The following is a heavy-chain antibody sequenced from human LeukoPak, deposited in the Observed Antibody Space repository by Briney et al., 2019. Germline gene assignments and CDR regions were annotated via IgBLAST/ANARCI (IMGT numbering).Heavy chain of an antibody. J-gene: IGHJ6*02. D-gene: IGHD3-22*01. CDR3: ARDGPRVSSGYYYGMDV. V-gene: IGHV1-2*02. Sequence: GASVKVSCKASGYIFTGYYMHWVRQAPGQGLEWMGWINPNSGGTNYAKKFQGRVTMTRDTSISTAYMELSRLRSDDTAVYYCARDGPRVSSGYYYGMDVWGQGTTVTVSS. CDR1: GYIFTGYY. CDR2: INPNSGGT.